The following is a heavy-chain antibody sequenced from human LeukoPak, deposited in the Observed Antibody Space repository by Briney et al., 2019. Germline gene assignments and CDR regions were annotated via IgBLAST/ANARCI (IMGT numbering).Heavy chain of an antibody. J-gene: IGHJ4*02. CDR3: ARSRGVWGV. CDR2: INHSGST. CDR1: GGSFSGYY. D-gene: IGHD3-16*01. V-gene: IGHV4-34*01. Sequence: PSETLSLTCAVYGGSFSGYYWSWIRQPPGKGLEWIGEINHSGSTNYNPSLKSRVTISVDTSKNQFSLKLSSVTAADTAVYYCARSRGVWGVWGQGTLVTASS.